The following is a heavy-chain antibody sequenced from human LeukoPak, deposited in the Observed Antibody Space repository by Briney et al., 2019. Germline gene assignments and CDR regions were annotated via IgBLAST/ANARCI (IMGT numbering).Heavy chain of an antibody. D-gene: IGHD6-19*01. Sequence: PSETLSLTCNVSGGSISSGRYYWSWIRLPAGKGLEWIGRIFTSGSTNYNPSLKSRVTISLDTSKNQFSLKLSSVTAADTAVYYCATIAVAGHFDYWGRGTLVTVSS. CDR2: IFTSGST. CDR1: GGSISSGRYY. V-gene: IGHV4-61*02. J-gene: IGHJ4*02. CDR3: ATIAVAGHFDY.